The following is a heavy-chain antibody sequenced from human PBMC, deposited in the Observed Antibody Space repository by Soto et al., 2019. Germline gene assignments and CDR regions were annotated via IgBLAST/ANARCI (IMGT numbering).Heavy chain of an antibody. V-gene: IGHV4-4*07. J-gene: IGHJ5*02. D-gene: IGHD1-1*01. CDR1: GASISGFY. CDR2: IYATGTT. CDR3: VRDGTKTLRDWFDP. Sequence: LSLTCTVSGASISGFYWSWIRKSAGKGLEWIGRIYATGTTDYNPSLKSRVMMSVDTSRKQFSLKLRSVTAADTAVYYCVRDGTKTLRDWFDPWGQGISVTVSS.